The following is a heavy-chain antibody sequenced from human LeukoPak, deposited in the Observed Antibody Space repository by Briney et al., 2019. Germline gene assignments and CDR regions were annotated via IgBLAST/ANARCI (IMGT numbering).Heavy chain of an antibody. CDR1: GYTFTSYG. Sequence: ASVKVSCKASGYTFTSYGISWVRQAPGQGLEWMGWVSAYNGNTNYAQKLQGRVTMTTDTSTSTAYMELRSLRSDDTAVYYCARSPQQLVPFDYWGQGTLVTVSS. CDR2: VSAYNGNT. CDR3: ARSPQQLVPFDY. D-gene: IGHD6-13*01. J-gene: IGHJ4*02. V-gene: IGHV1-18*04.